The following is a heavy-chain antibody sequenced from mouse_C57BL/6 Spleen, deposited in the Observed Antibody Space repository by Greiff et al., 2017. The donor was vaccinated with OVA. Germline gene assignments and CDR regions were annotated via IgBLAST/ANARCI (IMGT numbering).Heavy chain of an antibody. V-gene: IGHV1-50*01. CDR3: ARIPTGVAHWYFDD. Sequence: QVQLQQPGAELVKPGASVKLSCKASGYTFTSYWMPWVKQRPGQGLEWIGEIDPSDSYTNYNQKFKGKATLTVDTSSSTAYMQLSSLTSEDDAVYYCARIPTGVAHWYFDDWGTGTTVTVAS. CDR1: GYTFTSYW. D-gene: IGHD1-1*01. CDR2: IDPSDSYT. J-gene: IGHJ1*03.